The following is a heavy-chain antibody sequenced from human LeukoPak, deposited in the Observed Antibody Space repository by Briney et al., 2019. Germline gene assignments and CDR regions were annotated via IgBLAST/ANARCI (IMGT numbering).Heavy chain of an antibody. Sequence: SETLSLTCAVSGVSISPYYWAWIRQPPGKGLEWVGYIHTSGSNNQYPSLKSRVTISVDKSKNHFSLRLTSVTAADTAVYYCARLSAAVHLGAFDLWGQGTMVTVSS. D-gene: IGHD3-3*01. CDR2: IHTSGSN. CDR1: GVSISPYY. CDR3: ARLSAAVHLGAFDL. V-gene: IGHV4-4*09. J-gene: IGHJ3*01.